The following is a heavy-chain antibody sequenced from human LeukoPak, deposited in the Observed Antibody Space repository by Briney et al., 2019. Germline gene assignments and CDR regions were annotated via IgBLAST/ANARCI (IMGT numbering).Heavy chain of an antibody. CDR1: GDSVSGYY. V-gene: IGHV4-4*07. CDR3: ARDLKGYNWFDP. D-gene: IGHD2-15*01. J-gene: IGHJ5*02. CDR2: IYTSGST. Sequence: SETLSLTCTVSGDSVSGYYWSWIRQPAGKGLEWIGRIYTSGSTNYNPSLKSRVTISVDTSKNQFSLKLSSVTAADTAVYYCARDLKGYNWFDPWGQGTLVTVSS.